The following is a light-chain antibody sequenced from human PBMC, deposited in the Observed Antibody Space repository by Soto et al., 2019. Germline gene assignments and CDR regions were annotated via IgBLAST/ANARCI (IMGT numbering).Light chain of an antibody. Sequence: IVMTQSPATLSVSPGERATLSCRASQTIDNKLAWYQQRPGQAPRLLIYGASIRATDIPARFSGSGSGTEFTLTISGLQSEDFGVYYCQQYKDWRTFGQGTNVDIK. CDR3: QQYKDWRT. V-gene: IGKV3-15*01. CDR1: QTIDNK. J-gene: IGKJ1*01. CDR2: GAS.